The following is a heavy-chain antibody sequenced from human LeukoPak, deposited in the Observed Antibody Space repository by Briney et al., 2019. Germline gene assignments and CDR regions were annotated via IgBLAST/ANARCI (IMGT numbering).Heavy chain of an antibody. J-gene: IGHJ6*02. D-gene: IGHD3-16*01. CDR3: ARIPGGYYYAMDV. CDR2: ISNNGGYT. Sequence: GGSLRLSCAASGFTFSSSAMSWVRQAPGKGLEWVSAISNNGGYTYYADSVQGRFTISRDNSKSTLCLQMNSLRAEDTAVYYCARIPGGYYYAMDVWGQGTTVTVSS. V-gene: IGHV3-23*01. CDR1: GFTFSSSA.